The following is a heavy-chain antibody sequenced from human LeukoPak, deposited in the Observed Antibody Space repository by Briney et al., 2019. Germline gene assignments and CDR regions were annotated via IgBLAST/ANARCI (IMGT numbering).Heavy chain of an antibody. CDR3: ARQTTSPVDYFDY. D-gene: IGHD1-1*01. CDR2: INHSGST. CDR1: GGSFSGYY. V-gene: IGHV4-34*01. J-gene: IGHJ4*01. Sequence: SETLSLTCAVYGGSFSGYYWTWVRQPPGKGLEWVGEINHSGSTNYNPSLKSRVTISVDTSKKHFSLKLNSLTAADTALYYCARQTTSPVDYFDYWGHGTLVTLS.